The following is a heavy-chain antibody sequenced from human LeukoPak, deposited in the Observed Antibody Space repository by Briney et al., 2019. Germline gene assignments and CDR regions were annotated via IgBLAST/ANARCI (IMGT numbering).Heavy chain of an antibody. V-gene: IGHV3-64*01. CDR3: ARGGYSYVDAFDI. Sequence: GGSLRLSCAASGFTFSSYAMHWVRQAPGKGLEYVSAISSNGGSTYYENSVKGRFTISRDNSKNTLYLQMGSLRAEDMAVYYCARGGYSYVDAFDIWGQGTMVTVSS. CDR1: GFTFSSYA. J-gene: IGHJ3*02. D-gene: IGHD5-18*01. CDR2: ISSNGGST.